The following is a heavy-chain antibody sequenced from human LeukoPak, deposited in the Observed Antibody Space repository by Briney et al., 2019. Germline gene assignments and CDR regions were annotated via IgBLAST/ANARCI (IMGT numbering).Heavy chain of an antibody. CDR2: IYYSGST. CDR3: ARTGILAAAGFWFDP. D-gene: IGHD6-13*01. Sequence: PSETLSLTRTVSGGSISSSSYYWGWIRQPPGKGLEWIGSIYYSGSTYYNPSLKSRVTISVDTSKNQFSLKLSSVTAADTAVYYCARTGILAAAGFWFDPWGQGTLVTVSS. J-gene: IGHJ5*02. CDR1: GGSISSSSYY. V-gene: IGHV4-39*01.